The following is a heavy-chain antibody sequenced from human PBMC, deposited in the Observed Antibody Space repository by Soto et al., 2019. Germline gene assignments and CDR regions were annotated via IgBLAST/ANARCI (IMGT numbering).Heavy chain of an antibody. CDR2: IDYNGRA. Sequence: SETLSLTCTVSGGSISTYSWSWIRQPPGKGLEWIGCIDYNGRAHYNPSLTSRVTMFLDTSNNHFSLKLSSLTTTDTAVYYCARGPDHSKVGYWGQGTLVTVSS. J-gene: IGHJ4*02. CDR1: GGSISTYS. V-gene: IGHV4-59*13. CDR3: ARGPDHSKVGY. D-gene: IGHD4-4*01.